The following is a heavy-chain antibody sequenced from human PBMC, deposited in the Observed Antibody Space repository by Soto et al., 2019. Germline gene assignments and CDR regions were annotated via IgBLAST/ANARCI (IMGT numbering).Heavy chain of an antibody. D-gene: IGHD6-19*01. J-gene: IGHJ6*02. CDR3: AREPGIAVAGYYYYGMDV. CDR1: GGTFSSYA. CDR2: IIPIFGTA. V-gene: IGHV1-69*12. Sequence: QVQLVQSGAEVKKPGSSVKVSCKASGGTFSSYAISWVRQAPGQGLEWMGGIIPIFGTANYAQKFQGRVTITADESTRTAYMELSSLRSEDTAVYYCAREPGIAVAGYYYYGMDVWGQGTTVTVSS.